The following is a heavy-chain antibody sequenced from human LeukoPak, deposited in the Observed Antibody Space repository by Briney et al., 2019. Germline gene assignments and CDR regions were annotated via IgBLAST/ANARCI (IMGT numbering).Heavy chain of an antibody. CDR3: VRDSSGYYHLH. CDR2: ISGSSGTI. D-gene: IGHD3-22*01. CDR1: GFTFSNYG. Sequence: GGSLRLSCAVSGFTFSNYGMNWVRQAPGRGLEWVSYISGSSGTIHYSDSVKDRFTISRDNAKNSLYLQMNSLRADDTAVYSCVRDSSGYYHLHWGQGTLVTVSS. V-gene: IGHV3-48*01. J-gene: IGHJ4*02.